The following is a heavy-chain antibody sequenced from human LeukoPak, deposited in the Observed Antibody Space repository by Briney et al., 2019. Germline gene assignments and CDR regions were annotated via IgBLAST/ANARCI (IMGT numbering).Heavy chain of an antibody. J-gene: IGHJ1*01. V-gene: IGHV4-59*01. CDR3: ARDVEGSGWSNFQH. CDR1: GGSISNYY. Sequence: SETLSLTCTVSGGSISNYYWSWIRQPPGKGLEWIGDIYYSGSTNYNPSLKSRVTISVDTSKNQFSLKLSSVTAADTAVYYCARDVEGSGWSNFQHWGQGTLVTVSS. CDR2: IYYSGST. D-gene: IGHD6-19*01.